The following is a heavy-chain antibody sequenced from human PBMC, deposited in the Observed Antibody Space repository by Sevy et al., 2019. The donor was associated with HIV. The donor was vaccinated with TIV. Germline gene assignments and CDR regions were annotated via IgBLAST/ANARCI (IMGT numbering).Heavy chain of an antibody. V-gene: IGHV4-61*01. CDR1: GGSVSSGSYY. J-gene: IGHJ5*02. CDR3: AREKEQWLVRRWFDP. CDR2: IYYSGST. Sequence: SETLSLTCTVSGGSVSSGSYYWSWIRQPPGKGLEWIGYIYYSGSTNYNPSLKSRVTISVDTSKNQFSLKLRSVTAADTAVYYCAREKEQWLVRRWFDPWGQGTLVTVSS. D-gene: IGHD6-19*01.